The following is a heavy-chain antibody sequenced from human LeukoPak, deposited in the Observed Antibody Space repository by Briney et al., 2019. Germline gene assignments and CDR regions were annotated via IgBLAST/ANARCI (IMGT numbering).Heavy chain of an antibody. CDR1: GYSISSGYY. D-gene: IGHD2-2*01. CDR2: IYHSGTT. CDR3: ARHARYCSGTSCHKFDY. J-gene: IGHJ4*02. Sequence: SETLSLTCVVSGYSISSGYYWGWIRQPPGKGLEWIGGIYHSGTTYYNPSLKSRLTMSVDTSKNQFSLKLSSVTAADTALYYCARHARYCSGTSCHKFDYWGQGSLVTVSS. V-gene: IGHV4-38-2*01.